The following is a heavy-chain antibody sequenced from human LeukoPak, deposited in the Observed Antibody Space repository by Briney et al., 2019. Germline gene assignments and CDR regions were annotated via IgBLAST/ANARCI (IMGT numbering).Heavy chain of an antibody. CDR2: IYDSAST. CDR3: ARCRDGGRGEAADY. Sequence: SETLSLTCTVSGGSTTSDNYYWGWKRQTPGKGLDWIGSIYDSASTNYNPSLKSRATTSLDTAKNQVTLRLTAVTAADTDVYYCARCRDGGRGEAADYWGQGTLVTVSS. J-gene: IGHJ4*02. CDR1: GGSTTSDNYY. V-gene: IGHV4-39*06. D-gene: IGHD4-23*01.